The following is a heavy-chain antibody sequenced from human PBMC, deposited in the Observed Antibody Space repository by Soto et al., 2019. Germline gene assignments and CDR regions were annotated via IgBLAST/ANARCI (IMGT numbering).Heavy chain of an antibody. CDR1: GFTFSTYA. V-gene: IGHV3-23*01. CDR2: ISNSGGST. CDR3: AKPGYCTGTTCPFES. Sequence: EVQLLESGGGLVQPGGSLRLSCVASGFTFSTYAMTWVRQAPGKGLGWVSVISNSGGSTFYADSVKGRFTISRDNSRNTLYLQMINLRAEDTALYYCAKPGYCTGTTCPFESWGQGTLVTVSS. J-gene: IGHJ4*02. D-gene: IGHD2-2*03.